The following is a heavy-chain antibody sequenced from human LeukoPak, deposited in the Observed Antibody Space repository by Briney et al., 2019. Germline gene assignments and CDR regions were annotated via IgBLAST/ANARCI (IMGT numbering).Heavy chain of an antibody. J-gene: IGHJ4*02. Sequence: PGGSLRLSCAASGFTFSNAWMSWVRQAPGKGLEWVGFIRSKAYGGTTEYAASVKGRFTISRDDSKSIAYLQMNSLKTEDTAVYYCIREGGDYWGQGTLVTVSS. D-gene: IGHD1-26*01. CDR2: IRSKAYGGTT. V-gene: IGHV3-49*04. CDR1: GFTFSNAW. CDR3: IREGGDY.